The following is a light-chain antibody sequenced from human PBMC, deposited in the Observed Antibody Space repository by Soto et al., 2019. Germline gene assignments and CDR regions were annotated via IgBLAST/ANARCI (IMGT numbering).Light chain of an antibody. CDR3: QQYGSSPGT. J-gene: IGKJ2*01. CDR1: QSVSSSY. CDR2: AAS. V-gene: IGKV3-20*01. Sequence: EIVLTQSPGTLSLSPGERATLSCRASQSVSSSYLAWYQQKPGQAPRLLIYAASSRATGIPDRFSGSGSGTDFTLPISRLEPEEFAVYYCQQYGSSPGTFGQGTKLEIK.